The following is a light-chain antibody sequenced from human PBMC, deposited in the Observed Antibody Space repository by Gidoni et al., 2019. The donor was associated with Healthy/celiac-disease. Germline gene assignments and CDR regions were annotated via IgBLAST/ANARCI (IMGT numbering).Light chain of an antibody. J-gene: IGKJ1*01. CDR2: GAS. V-gene: IGKV3-20*01. CDR1: QSVSSSY. CDR3: QQYGSSTT. Sequence: IVLPQSPGTLSLSPGERATLSCRASQSVSSSYLAWYQQKPGQAPRLLISGASSRATGIPDRFSGSGSGTDFTLTISRLEPEDFAVYYCQQYGSSTTFXQXTKVEIK.